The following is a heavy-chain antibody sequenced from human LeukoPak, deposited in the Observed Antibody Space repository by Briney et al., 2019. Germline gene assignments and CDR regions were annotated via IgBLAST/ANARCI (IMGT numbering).Heavy chain of an antibody. V-gene: IGHV4-30-4*08. CDR3: ARVYDFWSGYDDAFDI. J-gene: IGHJ3*02. CDR2: IYYSGST. CDR1: GGSIISGDYY. D-gene: IGHD3-3*01. Sequence: PSQTLSLTCTVSGGSIISGDYYWSWLRQPPGKGLEWIGYIYYSGSTYYNPSLNIRVTISVDTSTNQFSLMLSSVTAADTAVYYCARVYDFWSGYDDAFDIWGKGTMVTVSS.